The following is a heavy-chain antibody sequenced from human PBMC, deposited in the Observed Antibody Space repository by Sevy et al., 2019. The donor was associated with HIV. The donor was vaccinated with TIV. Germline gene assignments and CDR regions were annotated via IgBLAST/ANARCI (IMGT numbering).Heavy chain of an antibody. CDR1: GFTFTSYA. J-gene: IGHJ6*02. D-gene: IGHD2-15*01. Sequence: GGSLRLSCAASGFTFTSYAMNWVRQAPGKGLDWVSSFSGSGRSTYYADSVEGRFTISRDNSKNTSSLQMNSLRADDAAVYYCAKGYCSGGSCPRDYYYYGMDVWGQGTPVTVSS. V-gene: IGHV3-23*01. CDR3: AKGYCSGGSCPRDYYYYGMDV. CDR2: FSGSGRST.